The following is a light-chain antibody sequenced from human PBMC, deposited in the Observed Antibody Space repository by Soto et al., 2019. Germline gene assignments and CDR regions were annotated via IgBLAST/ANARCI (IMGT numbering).Light chain of an antibody. J-gene: IGKJ1*01. CDR3: HQYENWPQT. CDR2: RAS. Sequence: EIVMTQSPATLSVSPGERATLSCRASQCISSNVAWYQQKLGQAPRLLIYRASTRATGIPARFSGSGSGTEFTLTISSLQSEDFARYYCHQYENWPQTFGQGTKVEI. CDR1: QCISSN. V-gene: IGKV3-15*01.